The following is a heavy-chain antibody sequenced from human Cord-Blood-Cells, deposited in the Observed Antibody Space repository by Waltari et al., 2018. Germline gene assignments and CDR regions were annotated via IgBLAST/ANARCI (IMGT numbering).Heavy chain of an antibody. Sequence: QVQLQQWGAGLFKPSEPLSLTCAVYRGSFSGYDWSWIRQPPGKGLEWIGEINHSGSTNYNPSLKSRVTISVDTSKNQFSLKLSSVTAADTAVYYCASFPYCSSTSCYDYWGQGTLVTVSS. V-gene: IGHV4-34*01. D-gene: IGHD2-2*01. CDR3: ASFPYCSSTSCYDY. CDR2: INHSGST. CDR1: RGSFSGYD. J-gene: IGHJ4*02.